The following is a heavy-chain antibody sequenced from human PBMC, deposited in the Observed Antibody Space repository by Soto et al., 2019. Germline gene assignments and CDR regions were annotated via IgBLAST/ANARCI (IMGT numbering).Heavy chain of an antibody. CDR2: INHSGST. CDR3: ARGCHGGYFDY. CDR1: GGYLSGYY. V-gene: IGHV4-34*01. Sequence: EILALTCAVYGGYLSGYYWSWIRQPPGKGLEWIGEINHSGSTNYNPSLKSRVTISVDTSKNQFSLKLSSVTAADTAVYYCARGCHGGYFDYWGQGTLVTVSS. J-gene: IGHJ4*02. D-gene: IGHD3-16*01.